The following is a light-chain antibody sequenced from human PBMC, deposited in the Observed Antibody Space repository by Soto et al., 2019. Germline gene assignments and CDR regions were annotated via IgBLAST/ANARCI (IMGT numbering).Light chain of an antibody. Sequence: IQLTQSPSSLSASVGDRVTITCRASQGISSALAWYQQKPGIAPKLLIYAASTLQSGVPSRFSGSGSGTDFTLTISSLQPEDFATHYCQQLNSYPLTFGGGTKVDI. V-gene: IGKV1-9*01. CDR2: AAS. CDR3: QQLNSYPLT. CDR1: QGISSA. J-gene: IGKJ4*01.